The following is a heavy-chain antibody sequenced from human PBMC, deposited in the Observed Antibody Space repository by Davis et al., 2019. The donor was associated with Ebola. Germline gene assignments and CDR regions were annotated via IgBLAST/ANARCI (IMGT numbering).Heavy chain of an antibody. CDR2: ISYDGSNK. Sequence: GGSLRLSCAASGFTFSSYGMHWVRQAPGKGLEWVAVISYDGSNKYYADSVKGRFTISRDNSKNTLYLQMNSLRAEDTAVYYCAKDLRRIWNYGDPRLLVYGMDVWGQGTTVTVSS. CDR1: GFTFSSYG. J-gene: IGHJ6*02. V-gene: IGHV3-30*18. D-gene: IGHD4-17*01. CDR3: AKDLRRIWNYGDPRLLVYGMDV.